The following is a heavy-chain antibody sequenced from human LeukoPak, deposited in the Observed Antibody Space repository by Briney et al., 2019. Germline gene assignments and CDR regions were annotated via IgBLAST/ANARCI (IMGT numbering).Heavy chain of an antibody. V-gene: IGHV1-69*13. CDR3: ASDVHSTADPYDY. CDR2: IIPIFGTA. Sequence: SSVKVSCKASGGTFSSYAISWVRQAPGQGLEWMGGIIPIFGTANYAQKFQGRVTITADESTSTAYMELSSLRSEDTAVYYCASDVHSTADPYDYWGQGTLVTVSS. CDR1: GGTFSSYA. D-gene: IGHD2-2*01. J-gene: IGHJ4*02.